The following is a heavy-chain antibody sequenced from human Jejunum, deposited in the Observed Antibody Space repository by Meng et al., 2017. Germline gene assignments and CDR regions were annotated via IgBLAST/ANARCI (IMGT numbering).Heavy chain of an antibody. J-gene: IGHJ1*01. V-gene: IGHV4-31*03. Sequence: QGQLQESGPGLVKPAQTLSLTCPVSGGSMNSAGHYWSWIRQDPGKGLEWIGYIHYSGGTYYNPSLKSRVTISVDTSKNQFSLKLNSVSAADTAVYYCARATAGNSEYFQNWGQGTLVTVSS. D-gene: IGHD4-23*01. CDR1: GGSMNSAGHY. CDR3: ARATAGNSEYFQN. CDR2: IHYSGGT.